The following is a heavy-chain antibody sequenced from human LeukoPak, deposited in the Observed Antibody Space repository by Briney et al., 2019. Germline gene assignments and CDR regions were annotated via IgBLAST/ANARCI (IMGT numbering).Heavy chain of an antibody. CDR1: GGSIRSGSYY. D-gene: IGHD3-22*01. Sequence: SQTLSLTCTVSGGSIRSGSYYWSWIRQPAGKGLEWIGRIHAGGSTNYNPSLKSRVTISADTSKNQFSLKLSSVTAADTAVYYCARGYYYDSSGFDYWGQGTLVTVSS. CDR3: ARGYYYDSSGFDY. J-gene: IGHJ4*02. CDR2: IHAGGST. V-gene: IGHV4-61*02.